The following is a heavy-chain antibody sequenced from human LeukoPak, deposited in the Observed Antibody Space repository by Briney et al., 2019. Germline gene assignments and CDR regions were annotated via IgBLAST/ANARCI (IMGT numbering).Heavy chain of an antibody. CDR2: ISYVGSNK. V-gene: IGHV3-30*04. Sequence: AGGSLRLSCASSGFTFSSYAMHWVRQAPGKGLEWVAVISYVGSNKYYADSVKGRFTISRDNSKNTLYLQMNSLRAEDTAVYYCARDLFHPSYCSSTSCYTGGGDYYYGMDVWGQGTTVTVSS. CDR1: GFTFSSYA. J-gene: IGHJ6*02. D-gene: IGHD2-2*02. CDR3: ARDLFHPSYCSSTSCYTGGGDYYYGMDV.